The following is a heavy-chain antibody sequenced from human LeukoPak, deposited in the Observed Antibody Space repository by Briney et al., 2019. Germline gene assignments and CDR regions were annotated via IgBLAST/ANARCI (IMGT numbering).Heavy chain of an antibody. CDR1: GFTFSSYA. CDR3: ANALTAMADMDL. J-gene: IGHJ4*02. CDR2: ISSNGGST. V-gene: IGHV3-64D*06. D-gene: IGHD5-18*01. Sequence: GGSLRLSCSASGFTFSSYAMHWVRQAPGKGLEYVSAISSNGGSTYYADSVKGRFTISRDNSKNTLYLQMSSLRAEDAAVYYCANALTAMADMDLWGQGNLVTVSS.